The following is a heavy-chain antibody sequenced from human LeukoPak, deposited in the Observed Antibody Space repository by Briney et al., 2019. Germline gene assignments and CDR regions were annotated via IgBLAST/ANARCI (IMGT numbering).Heavy chain of an antibody. CDR2: ISAYNGNT. V-gene: IGHV1-18*01. D-gene: IGHD1-7*01. CDR3: ARSGTTPYYYYMDV. J-gene: IGHJ6*03. CDR1: GYSFTSYG. Sequence: ASVKVSCKASGYSFTSYGISWVRQAPGQGLEWMGWISAYNGNTNYAQKLQGRVTMTTDTSTSTAFMELRSLRSDDTAVYYCARSGTTPYYYYMDVWGKGTTVIVSS.